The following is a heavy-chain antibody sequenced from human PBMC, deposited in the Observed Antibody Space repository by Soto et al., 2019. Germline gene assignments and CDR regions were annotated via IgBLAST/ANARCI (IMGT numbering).Heavy chain of an antibody. CDR2: IYYSGST. V-gene: IGHV4-31*03. CDR3: ARNESDKGWFDL. D-gene: IGHD2-21*02. J-gene: IGHJ5*02. CDR1: GGSISDDTYY. Sequence: SETLSLTCTVSGGSISDDTYYWGWIRQPPGKGLEWIGYIYYSGSTSYNPSLKSRVTISVDTSKNQFSLKLSSVTAADTAVYYCARNESDKGWFDLWGQG.